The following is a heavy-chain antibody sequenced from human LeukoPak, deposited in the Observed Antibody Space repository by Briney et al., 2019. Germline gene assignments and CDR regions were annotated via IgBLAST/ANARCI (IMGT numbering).Heavy chain of an antibody. D-gene: IGHD3-3*01. CDR3: ARDGGRNNDY. CDR2: LGSDGRTT. CDR1: GFTFSTYG. J-gene: IGHJ4*02. Sequence: GGSLRLSCAASGFTFSTYGTHWVRQAPGKGLEWVAVLGSDGRTTYYADSVKGRFTISRDNSKNTLYLQMNSLRAEDTAVYYCARDGGRNNDYWGQGTLVTVSS. V-gene: IGHV3-30*03.